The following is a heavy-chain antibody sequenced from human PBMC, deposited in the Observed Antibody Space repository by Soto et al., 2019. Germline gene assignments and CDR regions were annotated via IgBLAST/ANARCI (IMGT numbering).Heavy chain of an antibody. V-gene: IGHV4-59*13. CDR1: GGSFGTNY. J-gene: IGHJ5*02. D-gene: IGHD1-26*01. CDR2: TYHTGST. CDR3: ATDSAGRGPFDP. Sequence: SETLSLTCTISGGSFGTNYWSWIRQAPGKGLEWIGYTYHTGSTKYNPSLKSRATISVDTSKNQFALTLNSAAAADTAVYYCATDSAGRGPFDPWGQGILVTVSS.